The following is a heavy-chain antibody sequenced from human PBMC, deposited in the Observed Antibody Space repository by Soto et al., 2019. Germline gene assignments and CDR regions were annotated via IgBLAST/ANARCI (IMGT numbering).Heavy chain of an antibody. D-gene: IGHD5-12*01. V-gene: IGHV4-34*01. Sequence: SETLSLTCAVYGGSFGCYYCSWIRQPPGKGPEWIGEINHSGSTNYNPSLKSRVTISVDTSKTQFSLKLNSVTAADTAVYYCARADDYSDAFDIWGQGTMVTVSS. J-gene: IGHJ3*02. CDR1: GGSFGCYY. CDR2: INHSGST. CDR3: ARADDYSDAFDI.